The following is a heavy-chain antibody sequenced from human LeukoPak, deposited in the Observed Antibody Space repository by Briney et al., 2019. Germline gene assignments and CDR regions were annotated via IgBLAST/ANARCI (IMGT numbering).Heavy chain of an antibody. CDR1: GGSFSGYY. CDR2: INHSGST. V-gene: IGHV4-34*01. Sequence: SETRSLTCAVYGGSFSGYYWSWIRQPPEKGLEWIGEINHSGSTNYNPSLKSRVTISVDTSKNQFSLKLSSVTAADTAVYYCAREDYSNYDRYTLDYWGQGTLVTVSS. D-gene: IGHD4-4*01. J-gene: IGHJ4*02. CDR3: AREDYSNYDRYTLDY.